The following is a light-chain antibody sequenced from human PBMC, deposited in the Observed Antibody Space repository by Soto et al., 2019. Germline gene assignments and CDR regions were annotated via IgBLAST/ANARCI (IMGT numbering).Light chain of an antibody. Sequence: DIQMTQSPSSLSASVGGRITITCRASQSIIIYLNWYQQKPGKAPKLLIYTASSLQSGVPSRFSGSGSGTDFTLTISSLQPEDFATYYCQQSYSIPYTFGQGTRLEI. J-gene: IGKJ5*01. V-gene: IGKV1-39*01. CDR2: TAS. CDR3: QQSYSIPYT. CDR1: QSIIIY.